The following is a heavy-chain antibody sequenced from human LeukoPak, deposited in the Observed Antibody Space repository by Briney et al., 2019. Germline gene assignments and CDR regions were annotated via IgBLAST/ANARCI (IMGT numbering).Heavy chain of an antibody. CDR3: ARGHYYDSSGYYAVFDY. CDR1: GGSISSGSYY. D-gene: IGHD3-22*01. Sequence: PSQTLSLTCTVSGGSISSGSYYWSWIRQPAGKGLEWIGRIYTSGSTNYSPSLKSRVTISVDTSKNQFSLKLSSVTAADTAVYYCARGHYYDSSGYYAVFDYWGQGTLVTVSS. CDR2: IYTSGST. V-gene: IGHV4-61*02. J-gene: IGHJ4*02.